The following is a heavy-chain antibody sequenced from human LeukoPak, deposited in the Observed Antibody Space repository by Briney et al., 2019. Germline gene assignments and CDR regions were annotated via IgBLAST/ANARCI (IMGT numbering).Heavy chain of an antibody. CDR3: ARGPSGISGYTSGWYGPDPDKDGMDV. CDR1: GGSFSGYY. Sequence: SETLSLTCAVYGGSFSGYYWSWIRQPPGKGLEWIGEINHSGSTNYNSSLESRVTISIDTSKNQFSLKLTSVTAADTAVYYCARGPSGISGYTSGWYGPDPDKDGMDVWGQGTTVTVSS. CDR2: INHSGST. D-gene: IGHD6-19*01. J-gene: IGHJ6*02. V-gene: IGHV4-34*01.